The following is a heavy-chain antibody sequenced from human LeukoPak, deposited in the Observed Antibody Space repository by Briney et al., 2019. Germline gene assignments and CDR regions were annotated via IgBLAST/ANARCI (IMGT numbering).Heavy chain of an antibody. D-gene: IGHD3-22*01. V-gene: IGHV4-39*01. J-gene: IGHJ4*02. Sequence: SETLSLTCTVSGGSISSSSYYWGWIRQPPGKGLEWIGSIYYSGSTYYNPSLKSRVTISVDTSKNQFPLKLSSVTAADTAVYYCARHRDSSGYYRGPSFDYWGQGTLVTVSS. CDR3: ARHRDSSGYYRGPSFDY. CDR2: IYYSGST. CDR1: GGSISSSSYY.